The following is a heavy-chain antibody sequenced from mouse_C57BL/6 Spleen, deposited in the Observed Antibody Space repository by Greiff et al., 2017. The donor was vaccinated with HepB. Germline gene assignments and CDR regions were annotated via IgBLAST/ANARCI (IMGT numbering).Heavy chain of an antibody. CDR3: ARWGPAQATWYFDV. V-gene: IGHV14-2*01. J-gene: IGHJ1*03. D-gene: IGHD3-2*02. CDR2: IDPEDGET. CDR1: GFTIKDYY. Sequence: VQLKQSGAELVKPGASVKLSCTASGFTIKDYYMHWVKQRTEQGLEWIGRIDPEDGETKYATKFQGKATITADTSSNTAYLQLSSLTSEDAAVYYCARWGPAQATWYFDVWGTGTTVTVSS.